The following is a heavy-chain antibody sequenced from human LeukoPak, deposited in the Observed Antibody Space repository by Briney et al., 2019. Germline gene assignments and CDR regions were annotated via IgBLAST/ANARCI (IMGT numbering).Heavy chain of an antibody. CDR2: ISYDGSNK. CDR3: AKGGPSSSSWYFGSSAYYYGMDV. Sequence: GGSLRLSCAASGFTFSSYGMHWVRQAPGKGLEWVAVISYDGSNKYYADSVKGRFTISRDNSKNTLYLQMNSLRAEDTAVYYCAKGGPSSSSWYFGSSAYYYGMDVWGQGTTVTVSS. V-gene: IGHV3-30*18. CDR1: GFTFSSYG. D-gene: IGHD6-13*01. J-gene: IGHJ6*02.